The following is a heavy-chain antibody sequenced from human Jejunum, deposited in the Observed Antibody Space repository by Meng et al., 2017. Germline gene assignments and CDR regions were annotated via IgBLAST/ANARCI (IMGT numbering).Heavy chain of an antibody. V-gene: IGHV3-23*01. J-gene: IGHJ4*02. D-gene: IGHD1-26*01. Sequence: GESLKISCAASGFTFNNYAMSWVRQAPGKGLEWVSGISGSGGSTYYADSVKGRFTISRDNSKNTLYLQMNSLRAEDTAVYYCAKPSLHDSVSYIDFDYWGQGTLVTVSS. CDR2: ISGSGGST. CDR1: GFTFNNYA. CDR3: AKPSLHDSVSYIDFDY.